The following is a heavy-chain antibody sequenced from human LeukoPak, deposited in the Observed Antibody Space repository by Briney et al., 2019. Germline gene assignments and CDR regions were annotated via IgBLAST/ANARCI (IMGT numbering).Heavy chain of an antibody. CDR3: ARRGASSNWFDP. D-gene: IGHD1-26*01. Sequence: SETLSLTCTVSGGSSSGSSYYWGWIRQPPGKGLEWIGNIYNSGNTYYSPSLKSRVTISVDPSKDQFSLKLTSVTAADTAVYYCARRGASSNWFDPWGQGTLVTVSS. CDR2: IYNSGNT. CDR1: GGSSSGSSYY. V-gene: IGHV4-39*01. J-gene: IGHJ5*02.